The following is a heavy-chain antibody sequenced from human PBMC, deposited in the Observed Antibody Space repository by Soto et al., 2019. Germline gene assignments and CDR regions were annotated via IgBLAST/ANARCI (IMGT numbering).Heavy chain of an antibody. D-gene: IGHD3-10*01. CDR2: INHSGST. CDR3: ARAARAYYDGSGYYYYMDV. Sequence: SETLSLTCAVYGGSFSGYYWSWIRQPPGKGLEWIGEINHSGSTNYNPSLKSRVTISVDTSKNQFSLKLSSVTAADTAVYYCARAARAYYDGSGYYYYMDVWGKGTTVTVSS. V-gene: IGHV4-34*01. J-gene: IGHJ6*03. CDR1: GGSFSGYY.